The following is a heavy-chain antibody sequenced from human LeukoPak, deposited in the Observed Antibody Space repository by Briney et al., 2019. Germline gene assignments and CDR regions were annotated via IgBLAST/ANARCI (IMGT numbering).Heavy chain of an antibody. CDR3: ARGPVGRGDY. Sequence: SETLSLTCAVYGGSFSGYYWSWIRQPPGKGLEWIGEINHGGSNNYNPSLKSRVTISVDTSKNQFSLKLSSVTAADTAVYYCARGPVGRGDYWGQGTLVTVSS. J-gene: IGHJ4*02. CDR2: INHGGSN. D-gene: IGHD2-15*01. V-gene: IGHV4-34*01. CDR1: GGSFSGYY.